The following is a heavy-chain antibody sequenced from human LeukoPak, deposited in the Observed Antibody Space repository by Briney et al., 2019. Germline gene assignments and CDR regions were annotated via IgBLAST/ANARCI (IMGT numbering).Heavy chain of an antibody. CDR1: GFSFTTYW. CDR3: VRGRFFDSPD. V-gene: IGHV3-7*01. J-gene: IGHJ4*02. D-gene: IGHD3-9*01. Sequence: PGESLRLSCAASGFSFTTYWMGWVRQAPGKGLEWVANIKQDGSEKYYVDSVKGRFTISRDNVKNSLYLQMNSLRAEDTAVYYCVRGRFFDSPDWGQGTLVTVSS. CDR2: IKQDGSEK.